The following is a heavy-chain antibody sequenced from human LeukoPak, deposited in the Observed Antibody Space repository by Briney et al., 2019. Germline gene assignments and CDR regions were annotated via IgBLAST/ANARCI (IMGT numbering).Heavy chain of an antibody. J-gene: IGHJ4*02. CDR3: VRGRNYVIY. Sequence: GGSLRLSCAVSGLSFSTSWMRWVRQAPGKGLVWVSRINSDGSSTTYADAVKGRFTISRDNAKSTLYLQMNSLRAEDTAVYYCVRGRNYVIYWGQGTLVTVSS. V-gene: IGHV3-74*01. CDR1: GLSFSTSW. CDR2: INSDGSST. D-gene: IGHD1-7*01.